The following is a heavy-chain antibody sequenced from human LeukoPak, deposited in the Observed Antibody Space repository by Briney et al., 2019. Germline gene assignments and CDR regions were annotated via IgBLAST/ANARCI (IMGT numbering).Heavy chain of an antibody. D-gene: IGHD6-19*01. CDR3: AKPVAGTGYFDY. Sequence: GGSLRLSCAVSGFTFSSYAMSWVRQAPGKGLGWVSTISGSGGTTYYADSVKGRFTISRDNSKNTLYPQMNSLRAEDTAVYYCAKPVAGTGYFDYWGQGTLVTVSS. CDR1: GFTFSSYA. CDR2: ISGSGGTT. J-gene: IGHJ4*02. V-gene: IGHV3-23*01.